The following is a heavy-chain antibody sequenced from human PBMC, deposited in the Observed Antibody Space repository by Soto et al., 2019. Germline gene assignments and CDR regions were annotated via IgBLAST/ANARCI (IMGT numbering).Heavy chain of an antibody. CDR2: ISGSGGST. Sequence: GSLRLSCAASGFTFSSYAMSWVRQAPGKGLGWVSAISGSGGSTYYADSVKGRFTIPRDNSKNTLYLQMNSLRAEDTAVFYCAKERRIAVAGTIDYWGQGTLVTVSS. D-gene: IGHD6-19*01. V-gene: IGHV3-23*01. CDR1: GFTFSSYA. J-gene: IGHJ4*02. CDR3: AKERRIAVAGTIDY.